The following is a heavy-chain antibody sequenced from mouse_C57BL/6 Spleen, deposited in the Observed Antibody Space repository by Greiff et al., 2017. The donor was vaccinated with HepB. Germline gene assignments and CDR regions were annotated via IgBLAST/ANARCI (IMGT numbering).Heavy chain of an antibody. D-gene: IGHD5-1*01. J-gene: IGHJ1*03. CDR3: ARETYVDWYFDV. CDR2: ISYDGSN. V-gene: IGHV3-6*01. Sequence: EVKLLESGPGLVKPSQSLSLTCSVTGYSITSGYYWYWIRQFPGNKLEWMGYISYDGSNNYNPSLTNLISITRYTSKNLFFLKLNSVTTEDTASYYCARETYVDWYFDVWGTGTTVTVSS. CDR1: GYSITSGYY.